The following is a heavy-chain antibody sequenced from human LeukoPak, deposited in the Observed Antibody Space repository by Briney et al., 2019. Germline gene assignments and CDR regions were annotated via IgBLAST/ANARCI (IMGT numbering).Heavy chain of an antibody. CDR1: GYTFTSYG. V-gene: IGHV1-18*01. CDR3: ARGGYGDYYFDY. D-gene: IGHD4-17*01. J-gene: IGHJ4*02. CDR2: ISAYNGNT. Sequence: ASVKVSCKASGYTFTSYGISWVRQAPGQGLEWMGWISAYNGNTNYAQKFQGRVTMTRNTSISTAYMELSSLRSEDTAVYYCARGGYGDYYFDYWGQGTLVTVSS.